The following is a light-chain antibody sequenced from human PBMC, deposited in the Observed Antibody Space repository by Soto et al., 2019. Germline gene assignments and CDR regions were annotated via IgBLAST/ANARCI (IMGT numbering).Light chain of an antibody. CDR2: AAS. CDR3: QQYSNWPPYT. J-gene: IGKJ2*01. CDR1: QSVSSK. Sequence: EIVMTQSPATLSVSPGERATLSCRASQSVSSKLAWYQQKPGQAPRLLIYAASTRATGIPARFSGSGSGTEFTPTITSLQSEDFAVYYWQQYSNWPPYTFGQGTKLEIK. V-gene: IGKV3-15*01.